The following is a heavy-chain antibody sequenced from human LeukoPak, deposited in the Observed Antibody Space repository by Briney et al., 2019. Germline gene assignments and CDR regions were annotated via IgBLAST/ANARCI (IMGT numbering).Heavy chain of an antibody. J-gene: IGHJ4*02. V-gene: IGHV3-7*04. CDR3: ARGYSGYEFGH. CDR1: GFTFSTSW. Sequence: GGSLRLSCAASGFTFSTSWMNWVRQAPGKGLEWVANIKEDGSEEYYVDSVKGRFTISRDNARKSLYLQMNSLRVEDTAVYYCARGYSGYEFGHWGQGTLVTVSS. D-gene: IGHD5-12*01. CDR2: IKEDGSEE.